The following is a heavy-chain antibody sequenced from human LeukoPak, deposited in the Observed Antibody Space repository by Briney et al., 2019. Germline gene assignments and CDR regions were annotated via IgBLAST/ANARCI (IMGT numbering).Heavy chain of an antibody. D-gene: IGHD1-26*01. J-gene: IGHJ4*02. V-gene: IGHV3-30*18. Sequence: GGSLRLSCAGSGFTFSSYGMHWVRQAPGKGLEWVALISYDEKNKYYADFVEGRFTISRDKSKNTLDLQMNSLRAEDTAVYYXAKDPFPVSASYPGHWGQGTLVTVSS. CDR2: ISYDEKNK. CDR3: AKDPFPVSASYPGH. CDR1: GFTFSSYG.